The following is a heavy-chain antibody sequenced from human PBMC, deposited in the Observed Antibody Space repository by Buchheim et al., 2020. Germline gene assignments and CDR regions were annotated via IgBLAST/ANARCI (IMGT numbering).Heavy chain of an antibody. Sequence: QVQLQESGPGLVKPLETLSLTCFVSGGSVSSGSYFWTWIRQSPGKGLEFIGHIQNSGSASYNPSLESRVSLSVVTSKNHFSLRLSSMTETDTAVYFCAGQYRWKGFDPWGQGIL. CDR1: GGSVSSGSYF. CDR2: IQNSGSA. J-gene: IGHJ5*02. CDR3: AGQYRWKGFDP. V-gene: IGHV4-61*03. D-gene: IGHD1-1*01.